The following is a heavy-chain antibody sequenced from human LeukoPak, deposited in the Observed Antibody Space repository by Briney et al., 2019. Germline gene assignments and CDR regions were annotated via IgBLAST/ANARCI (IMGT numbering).Heavy chain of an antibody. V-gene: IGHV3-74*01. Sequence: GGSLRLSCAASGFTFSTSWMHWVRQAPGKGLEWVARIDSDDSRTIYADSVKGRITISRDDAKNTLYLQMNSLRAEDTAVYYCTRDRVITIFGVASSWGQGTLVTVSS. CDR3: TRDRVITIFGVASS. CDR1: GFTFSTSW. D-gene: IGHD3-3*01. CDR2: IDSDDSRT. J-gene: IGHJ4*02.